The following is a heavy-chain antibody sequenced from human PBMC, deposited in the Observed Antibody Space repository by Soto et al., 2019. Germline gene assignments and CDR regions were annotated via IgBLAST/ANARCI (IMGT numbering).Heavy chain of an antibody. CDR3: ARVQTTVTTYWFDP. CDR1: GTSISSVSSAAYY. CDR2: IYYSGST. J-gene: IGHJ5*02. Sequence: TLSLTCTVSGTSISSVSSAAYYWSWIRQHPGKGLEWIGYIYYSGSTNHNPSLKSRVTMSVVTSKNQFSLKLSSVTAADTAVYYCARVQTTVTTYWFDPWGQGILVTVSS. V-gene: IGHV4-31*03. D-gene: IGHD4-17*01.